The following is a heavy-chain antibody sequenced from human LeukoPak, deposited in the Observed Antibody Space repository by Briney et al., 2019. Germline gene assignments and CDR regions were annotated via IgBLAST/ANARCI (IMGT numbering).Heavy chain of an antibody. CDR1: GYTFTSYG. CDR3: AREGGKRIAAAGIADY. D-gene: IGHD6-13*01. J-gene: IGHJ4*02. V-gene: IGHV1-18*01. Sequence: ASVKVSCKASGYTFTSYGISWLRQTPGQGLEWMGWISAYNGNTNYAQKLQGRVTMTTDTSTSTAYMELRSLRSDDTAVYYCAREGGKRIAAAGIADYWGQGTLVTVSS. CDR2: ISAYNGNT.